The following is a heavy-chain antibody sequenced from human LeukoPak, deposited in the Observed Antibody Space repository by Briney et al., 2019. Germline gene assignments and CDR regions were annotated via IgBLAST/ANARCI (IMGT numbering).Heavy chain of an antibody. D-gene: IGHD3-22*01. Sequence: GESLKISCAASGFTFSDYYMGWIRQAPGKGLEWVSYISSSGSTIYYADSVKGRFTISRDNAKNSLYLQKNSLRAEDTAVYYCASPWLFDFGVDDAFDIWGQGTMVTVSS. CDR3: ASPWLFDFGVDDAFDI. CDR2: ISSSGSTI. CDR1: GFTFSDYY. V-gene: IGHV3-11*04. J-gene: IGHJ3*02.